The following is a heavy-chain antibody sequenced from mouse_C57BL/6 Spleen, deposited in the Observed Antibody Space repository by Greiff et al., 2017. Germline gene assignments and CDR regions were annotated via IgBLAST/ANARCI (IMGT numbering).Heavy chain of an antibody. CDR2: IYPGDGDT. CDR1: GYAFSSYW. J-gene: IGHJ4*01. D-gene: IGHD3-2*02. Sequence: VQLQQSGAALVKPGASVKISCKASGYAFSSYWMNWVKQRPGKGLEWIGQIYPGDGDTKYNGKFKGTATLTADKSSSTAYMQLSSLTSEDSAVYFCARAAQAPYSIDYWGQGTSVTVAS. CDR3: ARAAQAPYSIDY. V-gene: IGHV1-80*01.